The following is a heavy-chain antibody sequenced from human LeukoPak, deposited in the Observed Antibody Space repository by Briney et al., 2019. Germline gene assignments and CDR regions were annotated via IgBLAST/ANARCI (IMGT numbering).Heavy chain of an antibody. CDR1: GYTFTGYY. CDR3: ARGHRRAAAGPDAFDI. V-gene: IGHV1-69*04. CDR2: IIPILGIA. Sequence: GASVKVSCKASGYTFTGYYMRWVRQAPGQGLEWMGRIIPILGIANYAQKFQGRVTITADKSTSTAYMELSSLRSEDTAVYYCARGHRRAAAGPDAFDIWGQGTMVTVSS. J-gene: IGHJ3*02. D-gene: IGHD6-13*01.